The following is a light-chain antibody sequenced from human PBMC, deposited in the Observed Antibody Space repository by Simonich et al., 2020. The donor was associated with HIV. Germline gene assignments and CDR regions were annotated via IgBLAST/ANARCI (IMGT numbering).Light chain of an antibody. Sequence: AIQMTQSPSSLSASVGERVTITCRANQGIRNDLGWYQQKPGKAPKLLIYASSSLQSGVPTRFSGSGSGTEFTLTISSLQPEDFATYYCLQHYNYPWTFGQGTKVEIK. CDR2: ASS. CDR3: LQHYNYPWT. V-gene: IGKV1-6*01. CDR1: QGIRND. J-gene: IGKJ1*01.